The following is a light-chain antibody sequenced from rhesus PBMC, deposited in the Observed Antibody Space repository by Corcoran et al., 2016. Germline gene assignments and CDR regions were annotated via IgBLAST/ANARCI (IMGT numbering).Light chain of an antibody. CDR1: QSLRNY. V-gene: IGKV1S9*01. J-gene: IGKJ4*01. Sequence: DIQMTQSPSSLSASVGDRVTITCQASQSLRNYLNWYQQKAGKIPKLLIYRASSLQSGIPSRFSCSGSGTDFPLTISSLPPEDFATYYCQQGYSYPLTFGGGTKVELK. CDR3: QQGYSYPLT. CDR2: RAS.